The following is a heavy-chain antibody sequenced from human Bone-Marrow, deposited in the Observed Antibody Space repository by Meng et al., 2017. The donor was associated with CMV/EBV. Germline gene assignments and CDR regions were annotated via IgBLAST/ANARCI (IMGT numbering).Heavy chain of an antibody. D-gene: IGHD1-26*01. V-gene: IGHV4-39*07. CDR1: GGSISSGSYY. Sequence: SETLSLTCTVSGGSISSGSYYWGWIRQPPGKGLEWIAHIYYSGYTYYNPSLKSRITTSVGTSKNQFSLKLSSVTAADTAVYYCARVSAGGSYYFDYWGQGTLVTVPS. J-gene: IGHJ4*02. CDR2: IYYSGYT. CDR3: ARVSAGGSYYFDY.